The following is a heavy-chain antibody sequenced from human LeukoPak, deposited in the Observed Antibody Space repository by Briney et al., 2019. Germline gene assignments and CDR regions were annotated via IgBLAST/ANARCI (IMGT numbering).Heavy chain of an antibody. D-gene: IGHD3-9*01. J-gene: IGHJ5*02. CDR3: ARGGYDILTGYYNWFDP. CDR2: INAGNGNT. Sequence: ASVKVSCKASGYTFTSYAMHWVRQAPGQRLEWMGWINAGNGNTKYSQKFRGRVTITRDTSAGTAYMELSSLRSEDTAVYYCARGGYDILTGYYNWFDPWGQGTLVTVSS. V-gene: IGHV1-3*01. CDR1: GYTFTSYA.